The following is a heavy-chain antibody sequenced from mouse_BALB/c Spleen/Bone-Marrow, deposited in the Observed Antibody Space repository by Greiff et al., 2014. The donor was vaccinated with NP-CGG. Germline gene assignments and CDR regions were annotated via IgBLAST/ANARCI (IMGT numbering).Heavy chain of an antibody. Sequence: EVHLVESGGGLVQPGGSMKLSCVASGFTFSNYWMNWVRQSPEKGLEWVAEIRLKSNNYATHYAESVKGRFTISRDDSKSSVYLRMNNLRAEDTGIYYCTTGFAYWGQGTLVTVSA. J-gene: IGHJ3*01. V-gene: IGHV6-6*02. CDR3: TTGFAY. CDR2: IRLKSNNYAT. CDR1: GFTFSNYW.